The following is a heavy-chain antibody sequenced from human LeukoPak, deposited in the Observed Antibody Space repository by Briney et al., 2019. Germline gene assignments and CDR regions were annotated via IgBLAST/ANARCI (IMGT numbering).Heavy chain of an antibody. CDR1: GFTFSSYG. J-gene: IGHJ6*03. D-gene: IGHD1-26*01. Sequence: GGSLRLSCAASGFTFSSYGMHWVRQAPGKGLEWVAVISYDGSNKYYADSVKGRLTISRDNSKNTLYLQPNSLRVEDTAVYYCAKNRGAGSHYYNHMNVWGKGTTVTVSS. V-gene: IGHV3-30*18. CDR3: AKNRGAGSHYYNHMNV. CDR2: ISYDGSNK.